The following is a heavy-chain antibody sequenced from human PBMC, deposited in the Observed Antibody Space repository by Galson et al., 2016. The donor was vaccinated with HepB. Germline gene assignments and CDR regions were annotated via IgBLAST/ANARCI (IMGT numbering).Heavy chain of an antibody. Sequence: SVKVSCKASGYTFTSYTMHWVRQAPGQRPEWMGWINAGNGNTKYSQKFQGRVTFTRDTAASTAYMELSSLRSEDTAVFYCAREKGYSWSFDSWGQGTLVTVSS. CDR2: INAGNGNT. CDR1: GYTFTSYT. CDR3: AREKGYSWSFDS. J-gene: IGHJ4*02. D-gene: IGHD3-22*01. V-gene: IGHV1-3*01.